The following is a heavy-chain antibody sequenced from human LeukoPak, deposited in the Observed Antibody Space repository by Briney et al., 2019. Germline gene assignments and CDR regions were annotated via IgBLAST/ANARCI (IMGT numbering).Heavy chain of an antibody. J-gene: IGHJ6*02. V-gene: IGHV4-34*01. CDR2: INHSGST. Sequence: SETLSLTCAVYGGSFSGYYWSWIRQPPGKGLEWIGEINHSGSTNYNPSLKSRVTISVDTSKNQFSLKLSSVTAADTAVYYCARSQVRRYFDWLSPFGMDVWGQGTTVTVSS. D-gene: IGHD3-9*01. CDR3: ARSQVRRYFDWLSPFGMDV. CDR1: GGSFSGYY.